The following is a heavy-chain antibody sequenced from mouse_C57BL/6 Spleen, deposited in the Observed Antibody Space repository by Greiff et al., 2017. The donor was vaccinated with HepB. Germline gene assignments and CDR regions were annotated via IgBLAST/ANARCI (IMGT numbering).Heavy chain of an antibody. J-gene: IGHJ4*01. D-gene: IGHD1-1*01. CDR3: TYGREGMNY. Sequence: VQLQQSGAELVRPGASVKLSCTASGFNIKDYYMHWVKQRLEQGLEWIGRIDPEDGDTEYAPKFQGKATMTADTASNTSYLQFSSLTSEDTAVYYCTYGREGMNYWGQGTAVTVSS. CDR1: GFNIKDYY. V-gene: IGHV14-1*01. CDR2: IDPEDGDT.